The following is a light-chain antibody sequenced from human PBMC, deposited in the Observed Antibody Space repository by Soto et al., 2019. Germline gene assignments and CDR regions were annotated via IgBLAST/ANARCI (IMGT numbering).Light chain of an antibody. CDR3: MQSIRLPYT. V-gene: IGKV2D-29*01. CDR1: QTLLRSDGKTY. CDR2: EVS. Sequence: DIVMTQTPLSLSVTPGQPASISCKSSQTLLRSDGKTYLYWYLQKPGQPPQLLISEVSNRFSGVPYKFSGIVSSTDFTLKISRVEAEDVCVYYCMQSIRLPYTFGQGSKLEIK. J-gene: IGKJ2*01.